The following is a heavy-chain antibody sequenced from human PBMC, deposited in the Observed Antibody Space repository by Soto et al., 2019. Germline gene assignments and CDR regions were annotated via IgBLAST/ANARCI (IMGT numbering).Heavy chain of an antibody. Sequence: PSETLSLTCAVYGGSFSGYYWSWIRQPPGKGLEWIGEINHSGSTNYNPSLKSRVTISVDTSKNQFSLKLSSVTAADTAVYYCARGLDGSGWFLKSYYYYGMDVWGQGTTVTVSS. CDR3: ARGLDGSGWFLKSYYYYGMDV. CDR1: GGSFSGYY. J-gene: IGHJ6*02. V-gene: IGHV4-34*01. CDR2: INHSGST. D-gene: IGHD6-19*01.